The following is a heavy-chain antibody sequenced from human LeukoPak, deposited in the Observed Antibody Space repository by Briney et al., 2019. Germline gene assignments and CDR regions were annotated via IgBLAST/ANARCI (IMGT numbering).Heavy chain of an antibody. CDR2: ISGSGGST. J-gene: IGHJ4*02. Sequence: PGGSLRLSCAASGFTFSSYAMSWVRQAPGKGLEWVSAISGSGGSTYYADSVKGRFTISRDNSKNTLYLQMNSLRVEDTAFYYCARGHSSSWYGFPDYWGQGTLVTVSS. CDR3: ARGHSSSWYGFPDY. V-gene: IGHV3-23*01. CDR1: GFTFSSYA. D-gene: IGHD6-13*01.